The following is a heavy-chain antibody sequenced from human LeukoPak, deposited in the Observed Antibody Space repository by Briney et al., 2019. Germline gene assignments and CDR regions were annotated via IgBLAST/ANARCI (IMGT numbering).Heavy chain of an antibody. J-gene: IGHJ4*02. CDR1: GYTFTGYY. V-gene: IGHV1-2*02. CDR3: AKDRGGGSSSGYYYFDY. D-gene: IGHD3-22*01. Sequence: ASVKVSCKASGYTFTGYYVHWVRQAPGPGLEWMGWINPDSGGTNYAQKFQGRVTMTRDTSISTAYMELNSLRSDDTAVYYCAKDRGGGSSSGYYYFDYWGQGTLVTVSS. CDR2: INPDSGGT.